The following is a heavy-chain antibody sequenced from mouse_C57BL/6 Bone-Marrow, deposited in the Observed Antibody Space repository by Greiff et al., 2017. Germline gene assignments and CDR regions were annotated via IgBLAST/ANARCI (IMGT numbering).Heavy chain of an antibody. Sequence: EVKLMESGGGLVQPGGSLKLSCAASGFTFSDYGMAWVRQAPRTGPEWVAFISNLAYSIYYADTVTGRFTISRENAKNTLYLEMSSLRSEDTAMYYCARRHYAMDYWGQGTSVTVSS. CDR1: GFTFSDYG. CDR2: ISNLAYSI. V-gene: IGHV5-15*01. J-gene: IGHJ4*01. CDR3: ARRHYAMDY.